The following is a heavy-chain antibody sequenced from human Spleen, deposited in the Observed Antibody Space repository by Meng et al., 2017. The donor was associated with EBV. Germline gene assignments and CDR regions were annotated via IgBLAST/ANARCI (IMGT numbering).Heavy chain of an antibody. CDR2: IYYNGNT. J-gene: IGHJ5*02. D-gene: IGHD6-25*01. CDR3: ARQQGDSSDRWFDP. CDR1: VGSCTSIRYC. V-gene: IGHV4-39*01. Sequence: LGKLQETMSTHCLVPVGSCTSIRYCWGWSREPQGEGLGLIGNIYYNGNTYYNPYLKSRVSISIDTSKSKFSLRLTSVTAADTAVYYCARQQGDSSDRWFDPWGQGTLVTVSS.